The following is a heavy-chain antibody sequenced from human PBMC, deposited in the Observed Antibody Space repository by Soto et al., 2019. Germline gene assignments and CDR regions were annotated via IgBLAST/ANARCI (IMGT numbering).Heavy chain of an antibody. CDR1: GFTFSTSE. J-gene: IGHJ4*02. Sequence: PGGSLRLSCAASGFTFSTSEMYWVRQAPGKGLEWVSYISSGGNLIYYADSVKGRFTVSRDNAKSSVYLQMSSLRAEDTAIYYCASLLIGYWGQGTLVTVSS. V-gene: IGHV3-48*03. CDR2: ISSGGNLI. CDR3: ASLLIGY.